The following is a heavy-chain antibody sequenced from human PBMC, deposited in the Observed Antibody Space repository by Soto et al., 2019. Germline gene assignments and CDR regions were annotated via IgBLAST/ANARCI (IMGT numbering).Heavy chain of an antibody. Sequence: SETLSLTCAVSGGSISSSNWWSWVRQPPGKGLEWIGEIYHSGSTNYNPSLKSRVTISVDKSKNQFSLKLSSVTAADTAVYYCARTAVNRYYYYGMDVWGQGTTVTVSS. V-gene: IGHV4-4*02. CDR1: GGSISSSNW. CDR2: IYHSGST. D-gene: IGHD4-17*01. CDR3: ARTAVNRYYYYGMDV. J-gene: IGHJ6*02.